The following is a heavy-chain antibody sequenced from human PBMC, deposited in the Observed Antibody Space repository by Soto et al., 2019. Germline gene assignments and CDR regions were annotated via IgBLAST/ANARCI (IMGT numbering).Heavy chain of an antibody. CDR3: AGGYCSGGSCPKEYYFDY. D-gene: IGHD2-15*01. CDR1: GFTFSSYA. V-gene: IGHV3-23*01. Sequence: HPGGSLRLSCAASGFTFSSYAMSWVRQAPGKGLEWVSAISGSGGSTYYADSVKGRFTISRDNSKNTLYLQMNSLRAEDTAVYYCAGGYCSGGSCPKEYYFDYWGQGTLVTVSS. J-gene: IGHJ4*02. CDR2: ISGSGGST.